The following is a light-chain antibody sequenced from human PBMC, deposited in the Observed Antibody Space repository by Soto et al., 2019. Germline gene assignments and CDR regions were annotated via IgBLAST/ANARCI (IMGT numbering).Light chain of an antibody. Sequence: IQMTHAPSTLSASVGYRVTITCRSIQIISNWLAWYQQKPGTAPKLLIYHASTLESGVPSRFSGSGSGTDFTLTISSLQPEDFATYYCQQSYSTPITSGQGTRLEIK. CDR2: HAS. V-gene: IGKV1-5*01. CDR1: QIISNW. CDR3: QQSYSTPIT. J-gene: IGKJ5*01.